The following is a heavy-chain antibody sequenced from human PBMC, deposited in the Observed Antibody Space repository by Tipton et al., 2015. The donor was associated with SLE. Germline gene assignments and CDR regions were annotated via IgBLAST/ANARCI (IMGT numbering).Heavy chain of an antibody. V-gene: IGHV4-39*07. CDR2: IYYSGST. Sequence: TLSLTCTVSGGSISSSSYYWGWIRQPPVKGLEWIGSIYYSGSTYYKPSLKSRVTISVDTSKNQFSLKLSSVTAADTAVYYCASLAHIVATIDDAFDIWGQGTMVTVSS. D-gene: IGHD5-12*01. CDR1: GGSISSSSYY. CDR3: ASLAHIVATIDDAFDI. J-gene: IGHJ3*02.